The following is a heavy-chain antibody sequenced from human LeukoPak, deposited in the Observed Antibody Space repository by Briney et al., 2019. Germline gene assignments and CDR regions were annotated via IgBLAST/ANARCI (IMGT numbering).Heavy chain of an antibody. Sequence: GGSLRPSCAASGFTFSSYGMHWVRQAPGKGLEWVAVIWYDGSNKYYADSVKGRFTISRDNSKNTLYLQMNSLRAEDTAVYYCAKEAGYCSSTSCYWDAWGQGTLVTVSS. CDR3: AKEAGYCSSTSCYWDA. J-gene: IGHJ5*02. CDR2: IWYDGSNK. V-gene: IGHV3-33*06. CDR1: GFTFSSYG. D-gene: IGHD2-2*01.